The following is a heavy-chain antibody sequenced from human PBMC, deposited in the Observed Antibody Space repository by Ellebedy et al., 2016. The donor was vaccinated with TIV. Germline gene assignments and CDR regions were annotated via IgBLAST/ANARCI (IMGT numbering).Heavy chain of an antibody. J-gene: IGHJ6*02. CDR1: GFTFSSYA. Sequence: GGSLRLSXAASGFTFSSYAMSWVRQAPGKGLEWASAISGSGGSTYYVDSVKGRFTISRDNSKNTLYLQMNSLRAEDTAVYYCAKDSTIFGVVIVINYGMDVWGQGTTVTVSS. V-gene: IGHV3-23*01. CDR3: AKDSTIFGVVIVINYGMDV. D-gene: IGHD3-3*01. CDR2: ISGSGGST.